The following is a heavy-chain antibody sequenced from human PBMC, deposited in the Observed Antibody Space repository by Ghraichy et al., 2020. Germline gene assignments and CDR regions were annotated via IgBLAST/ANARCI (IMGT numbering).Heavy chain of an antibody. CDR1: GGSVRGYY. V-gene: IGHV4-34*01. J-gene: IGHJ6*02. CDR3: ARATILGGMDV. CDR2: IDYTGGT. D-gene: IGHD3-3*01. Sequence: SETLSLTCAVYGGSVRGYYWTWIRQPPGKGLEYIGEIDYTGGTDHNPSLRSRVTMSVDTSRNHFSLKLSSLTAADMAVYYCARATILGGMDVWGQGTTVIVSS.